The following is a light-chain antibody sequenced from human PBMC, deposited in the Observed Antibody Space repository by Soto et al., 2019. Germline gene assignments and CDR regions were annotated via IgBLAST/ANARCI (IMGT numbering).Light chain of an antibody. V-gene: IGKV3-20*01. CDR3: QQYGSSPLYT. CDR1: QSVSSSY. Sequence: EIVLTQSPGTQSLSPGERATLSCRASQSVSSSYLAWCQQKPGQAPRLLIYGASSRATGIPDRFSGSGSGTDFNLTISRMEPEDFAVYFCQQYGSSPLYTFGQGTKLEIK. CDR2: GAS. J-gene: IGKJ2*01.